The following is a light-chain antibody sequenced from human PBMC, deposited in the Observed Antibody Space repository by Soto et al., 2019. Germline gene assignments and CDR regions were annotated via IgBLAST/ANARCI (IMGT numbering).Light chain of an antibody. V-gene: IGKV1-12*01. CDR2: SAS. CDR1: QPISIC. Sequence: IQVTKSPSSVSASVGDRFTITGRASQPISICLAWYQQKPGQPPNLLIYSASTLRSGVPSRFSGSESGTLFTLTITNLQPEDFATYYCQQASSFPLTFGGGTKVEVK. CDR3: QQASSFPLT. J-gene: IGKJ4*01.